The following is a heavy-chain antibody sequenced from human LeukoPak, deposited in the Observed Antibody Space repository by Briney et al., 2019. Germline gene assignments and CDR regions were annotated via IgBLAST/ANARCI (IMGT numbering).Heavy chain of an antibody. Sequence: SETLSLTCTVSGYSISSGYYWGWIRQPPGKGLEWIGSIYHSGSTYYNPSLKSRVTISVDTSKNQFSLKLSSVTAADTAVYYCARMTKPAAVVYHYMDVWGKGTTVTVSS. D-gene: IGHD6-13*01. CDR2: IYHSGST. CDR3: ARMTKPAAVVYHYMDV. CDR1: GYSISSGYY. J-gene: IGHJ6*03. V-gene: IGHV4-38-2*02.